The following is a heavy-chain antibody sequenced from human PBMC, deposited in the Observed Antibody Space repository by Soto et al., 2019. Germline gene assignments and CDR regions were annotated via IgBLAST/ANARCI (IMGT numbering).Heavy chain of an antibody. CDR3: ARCVDRSSTTCYRRAFDI. J-gene: IGHJ3*02. CDR2: IDPSDSYT. D-gene: IGHD2-2*02. Sequence: PGESLKISCKGSGYSFTSYWISWVRQMPGKGLEWMGRIDPSDSYTNYSPSFQGHVTISADKSISTAYLQWSSLKASDTAMYYCARCVDRSSTTCYRRAFDICGQGTMVTVSS. CDR1: GYSFTSYW. V-gene: IGHV5-10-1*01.